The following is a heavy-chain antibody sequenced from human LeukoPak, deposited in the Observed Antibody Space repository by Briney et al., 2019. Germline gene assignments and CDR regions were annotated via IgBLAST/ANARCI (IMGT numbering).Heavy chain of an antibody. J-gene: IGHJ3*02. V-gene: IGHV4-34*01. CDR2: INHSGST. CDR1: GGSFSGYY. D-gene: IGHD2-15*01. Sequence: SETLSLTCAVYGGSFSGYYWSWIRQPPGKGLEWIGEINHSGSTNYNPSLKSRVTISVDTSKNQFSLKLSSVTAADTAVYYCARWSVAFDIWGQGTMVTVSS. CDR3: ARWSVAFDI.